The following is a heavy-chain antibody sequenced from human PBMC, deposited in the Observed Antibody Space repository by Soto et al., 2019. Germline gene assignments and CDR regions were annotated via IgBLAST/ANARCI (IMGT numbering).Heavy chain of an antibody. CDR3: SKLVERVGGVPVVAY. V-gene: IGHV3-30*18. Sequence: GGSLRLSGVASPCSFRSYCMHWVRQAPGGGLEWVALISYDGRHEYYADSVRGRFTISRDNSQNSLLLEMPNLRKNDTALYYCSKLVERVGGVPVVAYWGRGTLVTGSS. CDR1: PCSFRSYC. CDR2: ISYDGRHE. J-gene: IGHJ4*02. D-gene: IGHD2-15*01.